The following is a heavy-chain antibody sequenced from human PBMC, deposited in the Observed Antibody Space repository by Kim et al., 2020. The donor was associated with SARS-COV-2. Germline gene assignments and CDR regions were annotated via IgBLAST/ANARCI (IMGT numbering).Heavy chain of an antibody. J-gene: IGHJ6*02. D-gene: IGHD2-8*01. V-gene: IGHV3-49*02. CDR3: ARDRSSSGVADV. CDR2: T. Sequence: TRYAASVEGRFTIARDESNSIAYLQMDSLKIEDTAVYYCARDRSSSGVADVWGQGTTVTVSS.